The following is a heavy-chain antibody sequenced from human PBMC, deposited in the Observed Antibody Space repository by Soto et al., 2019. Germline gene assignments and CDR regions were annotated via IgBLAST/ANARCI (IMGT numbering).Heavy chain of an antibody. CDR1: GGSIISSNFY. CDR2: VEYGGST. Sequence: QLQESGPGLVKPSETLSLTCTVSGGSIISSNFYWGWIRQPPGKGLEWIGSVEYGGSTYDNPSLKSRVNFSADTSKNQFSLKLTSVTAADTAVYYCARHVRGAVTMNWFDPWGHGTLVTVSS. D-gene: IGHD3-10*02. J-gene: IGHJ5*02. V-gene: IGHV4-39*01. CDR3: ARHVRGAVTMNWFDP.